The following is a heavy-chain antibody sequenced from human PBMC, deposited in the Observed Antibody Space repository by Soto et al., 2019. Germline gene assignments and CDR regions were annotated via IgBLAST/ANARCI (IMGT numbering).Heavy chain of an antibody. Sequence: GAWVQVSCQGGGWTFSSYVNSWVRQAPGQGLEWMGGIIPIFSTANYAQKFQGRVTITTDESTSTAYMELSSLRSEDTAVYYCASGRAGTPYNFDYWGQGTLVTVSS. CDR3: ASGRAGTPYNFDY. D-gene: IGHD1-1*01. V-gene: IGHV1-69*05. CDR2: IIPIFSTA. J-gene: IGHJ4*02. CDR1: GWTFSSYV.